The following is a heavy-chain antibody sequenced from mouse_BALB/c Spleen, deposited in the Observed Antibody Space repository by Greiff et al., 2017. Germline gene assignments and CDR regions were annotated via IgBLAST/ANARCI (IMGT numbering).Heavy chain of an antibody. V-gene: IGHV5-6*01. CDR1: GFTFSSYG. CDR3: ARAYYGNYGFYYAMDY. J-gene: IGHJ4*01. CDR2: ISSGGSYT. Sequence: DVQLVESGGDLVKPGGSLKLSCAASGFTFSSYGMSWVRQTPDKRLEWVATISSGGSYTYYPDSVKGRFTISRDNAKNTLYLQMSSLKSEDTAMYYCARAYYGNYGFYYAMDYWGQGTSVTVSS. D-gene: IGHD2-10*01.